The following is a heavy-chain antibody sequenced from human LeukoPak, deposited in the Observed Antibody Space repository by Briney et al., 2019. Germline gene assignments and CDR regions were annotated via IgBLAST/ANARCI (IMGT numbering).Heavy chain of an antibody. CDR2: IKQDESEI. CDR3: ASPTTPYYYYYGMDV. D-gene: IGHD4-11*01. V-gene: IGHV3-7*01. Sequence: PGGSLRLSCAASGFTFSSYWMSWVRQAPGKGLEWVANIKQDESEIYYVDSVKGRFTISRDNAKNSLYLQMNSPRAEDTAVYYCASPTTPYYYYYGMDVWGQGTTVTVSS. J-gene: IGHJ6*02. CDR1: GFTFSSYW.